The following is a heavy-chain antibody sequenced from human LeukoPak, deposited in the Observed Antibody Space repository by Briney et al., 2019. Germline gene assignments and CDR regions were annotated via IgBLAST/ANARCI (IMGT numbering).Heavy chain of an antibody. CDR2: ISSSSSYI. V-gene: IGHV3-21*01. CDR1: GFIVSSYS. J-gene: IGHJ4*02. Sequence: GGSLRLSCATSGFIVSSYSMNWVRQAPGKGLEWVSSISSSSSYIYYADSVKGRFTISRDNAKNSLYLQMNSLRAEDTAVYYCARDSGIESAVWGQGTLVTVSS. D-gene: IGHD5-12*01. CDR3: ARDSGIESAV.